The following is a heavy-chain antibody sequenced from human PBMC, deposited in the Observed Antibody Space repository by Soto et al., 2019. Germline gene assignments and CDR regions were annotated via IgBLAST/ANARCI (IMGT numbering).Heavy chain of an antibody. V-gene: IGHV3-23*01. CDR3: ALYYDSSGYYYV. Sequence: GSLRLSCAASGFTFSSYAMSWVRQAPGKGLEWVSAISGSGGSTYYADSVKGRFTISRDNSKNTLYLQMSSLRAEDTAVYYCALYYDSSGYYYVWGQGTLVTVS. CDR2: ISGSGGST. J-gene: IGHJ4*02. CDR1: GFTFSSYA. D-gene: IGHD3-22*01.